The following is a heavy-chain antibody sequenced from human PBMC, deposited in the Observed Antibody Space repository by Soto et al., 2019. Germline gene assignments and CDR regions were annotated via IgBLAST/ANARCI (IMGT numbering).Heavy chain of an antibody. Sequence: GGSLRLSCAASGFTFSSYGMHWVRQAPGKGLEWVAVISYDGSNKYYADSVKGRFTISRDNSKNTLYLQMNSLRAEDTAVYYCAIIPGEWEQNDYYGMDVWGQGTTVTVSS. CDR3: AIIPGEWEQNDYYGMDV. CDR1: GFTFSSYG. V-gene: IGHV3-30*03. CDR2: ISYDGSNK. J-gene: IGHJ6*02. D-gene: IGHD1-26*01.